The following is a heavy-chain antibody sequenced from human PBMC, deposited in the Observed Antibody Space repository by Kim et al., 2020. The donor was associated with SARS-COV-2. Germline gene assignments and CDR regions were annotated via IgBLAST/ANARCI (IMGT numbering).Heavy chain of an antibody. V-gene: IGHV4-39*01. CDR3: ARLYGSGSYYYYYYGMDV. Sequence: SETLSLTCTVSGGSISSSSYYWGWIRQPPGKGLEWIGSIYYSGSTYYNPSLKSRVTISVDTSKNQFSLKLSSVTAADTAVYYCARLYGSGSYYYYYYGMDVWGQGTTVTVSS. J-gene: IGHJ6*02. D-gene: IGHD3-10*01. CDR2: IYYSGST. CDR1: GGSISSSSYY.